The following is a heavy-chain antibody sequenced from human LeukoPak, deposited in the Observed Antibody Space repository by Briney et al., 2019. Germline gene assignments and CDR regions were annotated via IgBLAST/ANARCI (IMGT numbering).Heavy chain of an antibody. CDR2: INSHGSST. V-gene: IGHV3-74*01. J-gene: IGHJ4*02. CDR1: GFTFSSYW. D-gene: IGHD4-17*01. CDR3: STDYGDSFDY. Sequence: GGSLRLSCAASGFTFSSYWMHWVRQAPGKGLVWVSRINSHGSSTSYADSVKGRFTISRDNARNTLYLQMNSLRAEDTAVYYCSTDYGDSFDYWGQGTLVTVSS.